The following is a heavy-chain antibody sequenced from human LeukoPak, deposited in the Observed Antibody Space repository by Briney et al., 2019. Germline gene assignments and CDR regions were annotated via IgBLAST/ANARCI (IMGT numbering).Heavy chain of an antibody. J-gene: IGHJ4*02. CDR2: ISDSGGST. V-gene: IGHV3-23*01. CDR1: GFTFSSYA. Sequence: GGSLRLSCAASGFTFSSYALSWVRQAPGKGLEWVSAISDSGGSTYYADSVKGRFTISRDNSKNTLYLQMNSLRAEDTAVYYCAKDSSGYYSFDYWGQGTLVTVSS. D-gene: IGHD3-22*01. CDR3: AKDSSGYYSFDY.